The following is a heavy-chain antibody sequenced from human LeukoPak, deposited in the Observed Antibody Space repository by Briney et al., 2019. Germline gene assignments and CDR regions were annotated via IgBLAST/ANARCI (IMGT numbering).Heavy chain of an antibody. V-gene: IGHV1-24*01. J-gene: IGHJ5*02. CDR3: ATFQSGYSSYWFDP. CDR2: FDPEDGET. CDR1: GYTLTELS. Sequence: ASVKVSCKVSGYTLTELSMHWVRQAPGKRLEWMGGFDPEDGETIYAQKFQGRVTMTEDTSTDTAYMELSSLRSEDTAVYYCATFQSGYSSYWFDPWGQGTLVTVSS. D-gene: IGHD3-3*01.